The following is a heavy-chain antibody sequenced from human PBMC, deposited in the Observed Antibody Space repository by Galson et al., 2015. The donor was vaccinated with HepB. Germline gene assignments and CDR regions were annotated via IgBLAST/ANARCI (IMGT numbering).Heavy chain of an antibody. Sequence: SLRLSCAASGFSFSNYGMHWVRQAPGKGLEWVALIWYDGSKESYADSVKGRFTITRDNSEITLFLQMHSLSAEDTVMYYCAGGPNYENTGYYIWGQGALVTVSS. CDR1: GFSFSNYG. D-gene: IGHD3-22*01. CDR3: AGGPNYENTGYYI. V-gene: IGHV3-33*01. J-gene: IGHJ4*02. CDR2: IWYDGSKE.